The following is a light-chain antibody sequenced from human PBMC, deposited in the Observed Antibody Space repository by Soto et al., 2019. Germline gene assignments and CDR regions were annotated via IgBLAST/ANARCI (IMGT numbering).Light chain of an antibody. V-gene: IGKV1-6*01. CDR1: RDVGSD. CDR2: AAS. J-gene: IGKJ1*01. Sequence: QMTQSPSSLSASVGEKIIITCRASRDVGSDVSWYQQKPGKAPKLLIYAASSLQSGVPSRFSGSGSGTDFTLTISSLQPEDFATYYCLQDYNYPWTFGQGTKVDIK. CDR3: LQDYNYPWT.